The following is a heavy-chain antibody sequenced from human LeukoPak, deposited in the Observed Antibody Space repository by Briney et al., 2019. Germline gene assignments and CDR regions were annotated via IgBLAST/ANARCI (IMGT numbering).Heavy chain of an antibody. D-gene: IGHD5-18*01. Sequence: SETLSLTCAVYGGSFSGYYWSWIRQPPGKGLEWIGEINHSGSTNYNPSLKSRVTISVDTSKNQFSLKLSSVTAADTAGFYCARVLRGYSYGYVLYDYWGQGTLVTVSS. J-gene: IGHJ4*02. CDR2: INHSGST. V-gene: IGHV4-34*01. CDR1: GGSFSGYY. CDR3: ARVLRGYSYGYVLYDY.